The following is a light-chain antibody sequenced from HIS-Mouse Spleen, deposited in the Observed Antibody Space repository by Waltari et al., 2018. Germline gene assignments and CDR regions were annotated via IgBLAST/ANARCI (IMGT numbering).Light chain of an antibody. J-gene: IGKJ2*01. CDR3: QQRSNWPSMYT. CDR1: QSVSSY. Sequence: EIVLTQSPATLSLSPGERATLPCRASQSVSSYLAWYQQTPGQAPRLLIYDASNRATGIRARFSGSGSGTDFTLTISSLDPEDFAVYYCQQRSNWPSMYTFGQGTKLEIK. V-gene: IGKV3-11*01. CDR2: DAS.